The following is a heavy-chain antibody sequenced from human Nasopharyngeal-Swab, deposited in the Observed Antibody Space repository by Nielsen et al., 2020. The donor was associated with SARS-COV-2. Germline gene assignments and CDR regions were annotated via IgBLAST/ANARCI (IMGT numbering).Heavy chain of an antibody. V-gene: IGHV3-49*04. CDR2: IRSKTYGETT. J-gene: IGHJ6*03. Sequence: GGSLRLSCAASGFTFSYYSMSWVRQAPGKGLEWVGFIRSKTYGETTDYAASVKGRFTTSRDDSKSIAYLQMNSLRTEDTAVYYCTSQTYYYDSSETLYYYYMDVWGKGTTVTVSS. CDR1: GFTFSYYS. D-gene: IGHD3-22*01. CDR3: TSQTYYYDSSETLYYYYMDV.